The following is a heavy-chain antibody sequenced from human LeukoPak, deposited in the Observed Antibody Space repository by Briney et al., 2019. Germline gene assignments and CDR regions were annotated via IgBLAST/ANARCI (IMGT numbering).Heavy chain of an antibody. CDR1: GFTSIAYA. Sequence: GSLRLSCVGSGFTSIAYALTWARQAPGKGLEWVSGISGGGVTTYYADSVKGRFTISRDNSKNTLYLQMNSLRANDTAIYYCARNQQLGGHSYYYYGMDVWGQGTTVTVSS. CDR2: ISGGGVTT. J-gene: IGHJ6*02. CDR3: ARNQQLGGHSYYYYGMDV. D-gene: IGHD3-16*01. V-gene: IGHV3-23*01.